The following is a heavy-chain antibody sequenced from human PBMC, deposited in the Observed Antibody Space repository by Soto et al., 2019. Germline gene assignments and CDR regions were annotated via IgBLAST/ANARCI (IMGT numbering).Heavy chain of an antibody. Sequence: GGSLRLSCAASGFTFSSYAMSWVRQAPGKGLEWVSAISGSGGSTYYADSVKGRFTISRDNSKNTLYLQMNSLRAEDTAVYYCAKDPPRTSYYYDSSGYFDYWGQGTLVTVSS. J-gene: IGHJ4*02. D-gene: IGHD3-22*01. V-gene: IGHV3-23*01. CDR2: ISGSGGST. CDR1: GFTFSSYA. CDR3: AKDPPRTSYYYDSSGYFDY.